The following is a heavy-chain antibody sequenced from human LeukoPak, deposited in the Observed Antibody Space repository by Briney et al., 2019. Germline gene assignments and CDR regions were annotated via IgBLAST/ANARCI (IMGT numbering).Heavy chain of an antibody. J-gene: IGHJ6*03. D-gene: IGHD6-19*01. CDR1: GYSFTSYW. V-gene: IGHV5-51*01. Sequence: GESLKISCKGSGYSFTSYWIGWVRQMPGKGLEWMGIIYPGDSDTRYSPSFQGQVTISADKSISTAYLQWSSLKASDTAMYYCARHSGYSSGWRNYYYYYYMDVWGKGTTVTVSS. CDR3: ARHSGYSSGWRNYYYYYYMDV. CDR2: IYPGDSDT.